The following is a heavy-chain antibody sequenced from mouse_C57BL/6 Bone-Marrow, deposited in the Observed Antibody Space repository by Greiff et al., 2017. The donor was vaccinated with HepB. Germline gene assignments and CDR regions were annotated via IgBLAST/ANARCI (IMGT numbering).Heavy chain of an antibody. CDR3: ARTITTVVGGFAY. V-gene: IGHV2-2*01. J-gene: IGHJ3*01. D-gene: IGHD1-1*01. Sequence: VKLVESGPGLVQPSQSLSITCTVSGFSLTSYGVHWVRQSPGKGLEWLGVIWSGGSTDYNAAFISRLSISKDNSKSQVFFKMNSLQADDTAIYYCARTITTVVGGFAYWGQGTLVTVSA. CDR1: GFSLTSYG. CDR2: IWSGGST.